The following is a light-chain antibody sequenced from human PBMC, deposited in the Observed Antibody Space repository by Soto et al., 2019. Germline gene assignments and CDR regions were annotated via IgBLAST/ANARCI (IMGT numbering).Light chain of an antibody. CDR3: HQRQSWPRT. CDR1: QYINTR. Sequence: EIVMTQSPATLSLSPGYRFNLSCRASQYINTRLAWYQHRPGQAPRLLIYQTSIRAAGIPARLSASGSGTDFTLTISDLKPEDFALYYCHQRQSWPRTFGHGTKVDIK. CDR2: QTS. V-gene: IGKV3-11*01. J-gene: IGKJ1*01.